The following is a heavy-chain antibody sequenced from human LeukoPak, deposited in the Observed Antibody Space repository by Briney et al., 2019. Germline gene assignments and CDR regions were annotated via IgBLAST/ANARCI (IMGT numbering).Heavy chain of an antibody. V-gene: IGHV3-23*01. CDR1: GFAFSNYA. CDR3: AKGVCTSPSCLLYFDS. CDR2: ISGFNT. D-gene: IGHD2-8*01. J-gene: IGHJ4*02. Sequence: GGSLRLSCTTSGFAFSNYAMNWVRQAPGKGPEWVSGISGFNTYYADSVKGRFTIFRDNSKNVLYLQVDRLRAEDTAVYSCAKGVCTSPSCLLYFDSWGQGTLVTVSS.